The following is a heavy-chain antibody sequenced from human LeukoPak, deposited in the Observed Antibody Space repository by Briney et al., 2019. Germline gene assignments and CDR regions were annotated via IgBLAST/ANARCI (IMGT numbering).Heavy chain of an antibody. CDR2: IIPIFGTA. J-gene: IGHJ4*02. CDR3: ATGGPESDFDY. CDR1: GGTFSSYA. Sequence: ASVKVSCKASGGTFSSYAISWVRQAPGLGLEWMGGIIPIFGTANYAQKFQGRVTITADESTSTAYMELSSLRSEDTAVYYCATGGPESDFDYWGQGTLVTVSS. D-gene: IGHD1-14*01. V-gene: IGHV1-69*13.